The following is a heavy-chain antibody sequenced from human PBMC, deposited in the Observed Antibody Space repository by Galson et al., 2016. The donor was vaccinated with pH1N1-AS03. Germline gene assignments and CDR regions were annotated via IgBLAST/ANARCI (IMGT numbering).Heavy chain of an antibody. CDR2: IYWDDDK. CDR3: AHRHGGNSHYFGY. D-gene: IGHD4-23*01. V-gene: IGHV2-5*02. CDR1: GFPHSASGVA. Sequence: ALVKPTQTLTLTCTLSGFPHSASGVAVAWIRQPPGKALEWLALIYWDDDKRYSPSLRDKLTITKDSSTNQVVLTMTNMDPVDTATYYCAHRHGGNSHYFGYWGPGTLVTVSS. J-gene: IGHJ4*02.